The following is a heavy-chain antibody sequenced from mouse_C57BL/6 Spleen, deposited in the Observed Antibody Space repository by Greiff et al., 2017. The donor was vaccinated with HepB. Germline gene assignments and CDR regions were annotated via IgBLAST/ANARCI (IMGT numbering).Heavy chain of an antibody. CDR2: IYPRDGST. CDR3: ARGVYSNYSAWFAY. J-gene: IGHJ3*01. V-gene: IGHV1-85*01. Sequence: VQLQQSGPELVKPGASVKLSCKASGYTFTSYDINWVKQRPGQGLEWIGWIYPRDGSTKYNEKFKGKATLTVDTSSSTAYMELHSLTSEDSAVYFCARGVYSNYSAWFAYWGQGTLVTVSA. D-gene: IGHD2-5*01. CDR1: GYTFTSYD.